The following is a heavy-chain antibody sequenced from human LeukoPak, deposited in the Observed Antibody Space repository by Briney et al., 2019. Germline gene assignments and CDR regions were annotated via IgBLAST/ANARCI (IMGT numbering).Heavy chain of an antibody. CDR1: GGSISSSSYY. CDR3: ARQGGYYYDSSGYYRTLEFDY. V-gene: IGHV4-39*01. Sequence: SETLSLTCTVSGGSISSSSYYWGWIRQPPGKGLEWIGSIYYSGSTYYNPSLKSRVTISVDTSKNQFSLKLSSVTAADTAVYYCARQGGYYYDSSGYYRTLEFDYWGQGTLVTVSS. CDR2: IYYSGST. D-gene: IGHD3-22*01. J-gene: IGHJ4*02.